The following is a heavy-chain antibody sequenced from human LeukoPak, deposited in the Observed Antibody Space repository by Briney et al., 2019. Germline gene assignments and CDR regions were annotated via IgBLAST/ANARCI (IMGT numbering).Heavy chain of an antibody. D-gene: IGHD3-22*01. CDR1: GGSISSYY. Sequence: SETLSLTCTVSGGSISSYYWSWIRQPPGKGLEWIGYIYYSGSTNYNPSLKSRVTISVDTSKNQFSLKLSSVTAADTAVYYCARDKKDYYDSSGYYYFAFDIWGQGTMVTVSS. V-gene: IGHV4-59*01. J-gene: IGHJ3*02. CDR3: ARDKKDYYDSSGYYYFAFDI. CDR2: IYYSGST.